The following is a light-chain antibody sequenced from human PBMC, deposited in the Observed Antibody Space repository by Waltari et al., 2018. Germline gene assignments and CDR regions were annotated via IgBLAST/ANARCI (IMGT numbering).Light chain of an antibody. J-gene: IGLJ3*02. Sequence: QSALTQPASVSGSPGQSLTISCTGTSSDVGGYQDVAWYQQHPGKAPKLMIYEVSNRPSGISSRFSGSKSGNMASLTISGLQAEDEADYYCSSYASSSTLWVFGGGTKLTVL. V-gene: IGLV2-14*01. CDR1: SSDVGGYQD. CDR2: EVS. CDR3: SSYASSSTLWV.